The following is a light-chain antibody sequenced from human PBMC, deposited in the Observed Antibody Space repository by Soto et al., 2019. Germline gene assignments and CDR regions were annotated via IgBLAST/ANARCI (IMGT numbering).Light chain of an antibody. V-gene: IGLV2-11*01. CDR3: CSYAGSNNWV. CDR2: DVS. Sequence: QSVLTQPRSVSGSPGQSVTISCTGTSSDVGGYNYVSWYQQHPGNAPKLMIYDVSKRPSGVPDRFSGSKSGNTASLTISGLQAEDEADYYCCSYAGSNNWVFGGGTKLTVL. CDR1: SSDVGGYNY. J-gene: IGLJ3*02.